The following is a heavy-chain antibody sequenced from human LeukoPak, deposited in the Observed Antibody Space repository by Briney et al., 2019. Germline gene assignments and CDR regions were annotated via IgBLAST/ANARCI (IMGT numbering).Heavy chain of an antibody. CDR3: ATGYSSGWYGRLDY. V-gene: IGHV3-30*02. CDR1: GFTFSSYG. D-gene: IGHD6-19*01. CDR2: IRYDGSNK. Sequence: GGSLRLSCAASGFTFSSYGMHWVRQAPGKGLEWVAFIRYDGSNKYYADSVKARFTLSRDNSKNTMYLQMNTLRAEDTAVYYCATGYSSGWYGRLDYWGQGTLVTVST. J-gene: IGHJ4*02.